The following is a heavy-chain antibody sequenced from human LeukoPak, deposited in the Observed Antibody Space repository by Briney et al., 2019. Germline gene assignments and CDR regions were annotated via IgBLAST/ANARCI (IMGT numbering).Heavy chain of an antibody. D-gene: IGHD3-10*01. V-gene: IGHV1-69*13. Sequence: ASVKVSCKASGGTFSSYAISWVRQAPGQGLEWMGGIIPIFGTANYAQKFQGRVTITANESTGTAYMELSSLRSEDTAVYYCARGASVTMVRGVTPIYGMDVWGQGTTVTVSS. CDR1: GGTFSSYA. CDR2: IIPIFGTA. CDR3: ARGASVTMVRGVTPIYGMDV. J-gene: IGHJ6*02.